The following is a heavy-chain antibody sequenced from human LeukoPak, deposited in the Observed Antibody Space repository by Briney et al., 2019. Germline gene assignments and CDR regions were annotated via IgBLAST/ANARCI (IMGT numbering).Heavy chain of an antibody. CDR2: INPNSGNT. J-gene: IGHJ3*02. CDR1: GYTFTGYY. D-gene: IGHD3-22*01. Sequence: GASVKVSCKASGYTFTGYYMHWVRQAPGQGLEWMGWINPNSGNTNYAQKLQGRVTMTRDTSTSTAYMELRSLRSDDTAVYYCARDGHRRYHYDSSGREDAFDIWGQGTMVTVSS. CDR3: ARDGHRRYHYDSSGREDAFDI. V-gene: IGHV1-2*02.